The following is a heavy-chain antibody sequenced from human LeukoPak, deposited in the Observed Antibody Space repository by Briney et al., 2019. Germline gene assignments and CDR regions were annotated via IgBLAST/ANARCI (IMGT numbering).Heavy chain of an antibody. CDR1: GFTFSSYS. D-gene: IGHD1-1*01. V-gene: IGHV3-48*01. CDR3: VRDIGWVRAEIDH. CDR2: ISSSSNSI. J-gene: IGHJ4*02. Sequence: GGSLRLSCAASGFTFSSYSMNWVRQAPGKGLEWVSYISSSSNSIYYVDSVKGRFTTSRDNARNSLYLQMNSLRAEDTAVYYCVRDIGWVRAEIDHWGQGTLVTVSS.